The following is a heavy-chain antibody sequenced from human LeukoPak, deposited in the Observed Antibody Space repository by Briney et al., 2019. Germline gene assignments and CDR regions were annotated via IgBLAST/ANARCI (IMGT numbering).Heavy chain of an antibody. Sequence: SGGSLRLSCAATGFTFSDHYMDWVRQAPGKGLEWIGRTRNKANSYTTEYAASVKGRFTISRDDSKNSLYLQMNSLKTEDTAVYYCASLGFDYWGQGTLVTVSS. CDR1: GFTFSDHY. D-gene: IGHD3-16*01. CDR3: ASLGFDY. CDR2: TRNKANSYTT. J-gene: IGHJ4*02. V-gene: IGHV3-72*01.